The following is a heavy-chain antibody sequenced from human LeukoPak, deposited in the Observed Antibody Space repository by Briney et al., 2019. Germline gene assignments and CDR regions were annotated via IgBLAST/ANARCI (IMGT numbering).Heavy chain of an antibody. V-gene: IGHV1-69*01. J-gene: IGHJ6*02. CDR3: ARRGLLLSYGMDV. Sequence: GASVKVSCKASGGAFSSYAISWVRQAPGQGLEWMGGINPIFGTANYAQKFQGRVTMTADESTSTAYMELSSLRSEDTAVYYCARRGLLLSYGMDVWGQGTTVTVSS. CDR2: INPIFGTA. D-gene: IGHD2-15*01. CDR1: GGAFSSYA.